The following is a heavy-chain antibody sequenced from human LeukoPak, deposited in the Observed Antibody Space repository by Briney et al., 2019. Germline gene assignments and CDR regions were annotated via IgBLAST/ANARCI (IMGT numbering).Heavy chain of an antibody. Sequence: ASVKVSCKASGYTFTGYYMHWVRQAPGQGLEWMGWISAYNGNTNYAQKLQGRVTMTTDTSTSTAYMELRSLRSDDTAVYYCARDLIAVAGPYYYYGMDVWGQGTTVTVSS. CDR1: GYTFTGYY. CDR2: ISAYNGNT. D-gene: IGHD6-19*01. J-gene: IGHJ6*02. V-gene: IGHV1-18*04. CDR3: ARDLIAVAGPYYYYGMDV.